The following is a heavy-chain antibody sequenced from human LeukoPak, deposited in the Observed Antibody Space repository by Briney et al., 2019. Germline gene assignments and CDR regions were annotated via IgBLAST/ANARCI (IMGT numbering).Heavy chain of an antibody. J-gene: IGHJ4*02. CDR2: IRHDGSNK. CDR1: GFTFSSYG. D-gene: IGHD4-17*01. Sequence: GGSLRLSCAASGFTFSSYGIHWVRQAPGKGLEWVAFIRHDGSNKYYADSVKGRFTNSRDNAKNTLDLQMNGLRAEDTAVYYCARGGYGAHMGWGQGTLVTVSS. CDR3: ARGGYGAHMG. V-gene: IGHV3-30*02.